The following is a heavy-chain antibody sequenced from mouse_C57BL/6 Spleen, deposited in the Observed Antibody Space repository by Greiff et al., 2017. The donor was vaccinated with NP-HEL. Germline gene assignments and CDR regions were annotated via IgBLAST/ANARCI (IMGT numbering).Heavy chain of an antibody. Sequence: QLQQSGAELVRPGASVTLSCKASGYTFTDYEMHWVKQTPVHGLEWIGAIDPETGGTAYNQKFKGKAILTADKSSSTAYMELRSLTSEDSAVYYCTRGGDSSGYVFDYWGQGTTLTVSS. J-gene: IGHJ2*01. CDR1: GYTFTDYE. CDR3: TRGGDSSGYVFDY. D-gene: IGHD3-2*02. V-gene: IGHV1-15*01. CDR2: IDPETGGT.